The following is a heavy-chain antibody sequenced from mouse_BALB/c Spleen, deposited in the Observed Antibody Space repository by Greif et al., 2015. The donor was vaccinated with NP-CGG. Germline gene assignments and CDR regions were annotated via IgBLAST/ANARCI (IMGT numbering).Heavy chain of an antibody. CDR2: IRLKSNNYAT. V-gene: IGHV6-6*02. D-gene: IGHD1-2*01. J-gene: IGHJ1*01. Sequence: EVKVVESGGGLVQPGGSMKLSCTASGFTFSNYWMNWVRQSPEKGLEWVAEIRLKSNNYATHYAESVKGRFTISRDDSKSSVYLQMNNLRAEDTGIYYCTRSLLRSLDVWGAGTTVTVSS. CDR1: GFTFSNYW. CDR3: TRSLLRSLDV.